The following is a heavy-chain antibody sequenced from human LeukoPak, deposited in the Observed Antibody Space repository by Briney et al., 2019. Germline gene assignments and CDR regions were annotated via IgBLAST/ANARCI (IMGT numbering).Heavy chain of an antibody. Sequence: SGGSLRLSCAASGFTFSSYWMNWVRQAPGKGLEWVANIKQDGSEEKYVDSVKGRFTISRDNAKNSLYLQMNSLRAEDTAVYYCMTASRSSSWPPPTWGQGTLVTVSS. V-gene: IGHV3-7*01. D-gene: IGHD6-13*01. CDR3: MTASRSSSWPPPT. J-gene: IGHJ5*02. CDR1: GFTFSSYW. CDR2: IKQDGSEE.